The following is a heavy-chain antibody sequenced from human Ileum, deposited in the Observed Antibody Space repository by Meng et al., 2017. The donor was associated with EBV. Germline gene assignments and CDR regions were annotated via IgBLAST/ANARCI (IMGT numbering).Heavy chain of an antibody. J-gene: IGHJ4*02. CDR2: IYYSGST. V-gene: IGHV4-59*08. D-gene: IGHD2-15*01. CDR1: GGSISSYY. CDR3: ARGGWSLDY. Sequence: VQRRESGPGVVKPSEPPSLPSTVSGGSISSYYWSWIRQPPGKGLERIGYIYYSGSTNYNPSLKSRVTISVDTSKNQFSLDLSSVTAADTAVYYCARGGWSLDYWGQGTLVTVSS.